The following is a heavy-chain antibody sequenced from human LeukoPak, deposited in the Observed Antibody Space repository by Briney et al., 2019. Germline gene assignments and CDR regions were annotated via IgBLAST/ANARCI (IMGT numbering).Heavy chain of an antibody. D-gene: IGHD3-3*01. CDR1: GFTFSSYG. CDR3: AKAQCYDFWSGYCWFDP. J-gene: IGHJ5*02. Sequence: GGSLRLSCAASGFTFSSYGMHWVRQAPGKGLEWVAVISYDGSNKYYADSVKGRFTISRDNSKNTLFVQMNSLRAEDTAVYYCAKAQCYDFWSGYCWFDPWGQGTLVTVSS. V-gene: IGHV3-30*18. CDR2: ISYDGSNK.